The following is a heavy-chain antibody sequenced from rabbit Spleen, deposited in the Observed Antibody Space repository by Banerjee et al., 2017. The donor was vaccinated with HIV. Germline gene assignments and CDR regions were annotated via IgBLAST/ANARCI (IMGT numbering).Heavy chain of an antibody. CDR3: ARNANGGWDL. CDR1: GSDISNYA. V-gene: IGHV1S47*01. D-gene: IGHD4-1*01. J-gene: IGHJ3*01. Sequence: QEQLKESGGGLVTPAGTLTLTCTASGSDISNYAISWVRQAPGKGLEWIGDIYPVFGITNYANWVKGRFTISSDNAQNTVDLQMNSPTPADTATYFCARNANGGWDLWGQGTLVTVS. CDR2: IYPVFGIT.